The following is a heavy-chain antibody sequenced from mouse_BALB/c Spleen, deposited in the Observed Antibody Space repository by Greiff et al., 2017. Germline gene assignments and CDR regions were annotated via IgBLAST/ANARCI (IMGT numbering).Heavy chain of an antibody. CDR1: GDSITSGY. CDR3: ARYYYGSSSQYYFDY. V-gene: IGHV3-8*02. J-gene: IGHJ2*01. CDR2: ISYSGST. D-gene: IGHD1-1*01. Sequence: EVKLVESGPSLVKPSQTLSLTCSVTGDSITSGYWNWLRKFPGNKLEYMGYISYSGSTYYNPSLKSRISITRDTSKNQYYMQLNSVTTEDTATYYCARYYYGSSSQYYFDYWGQGTTLTVSS.